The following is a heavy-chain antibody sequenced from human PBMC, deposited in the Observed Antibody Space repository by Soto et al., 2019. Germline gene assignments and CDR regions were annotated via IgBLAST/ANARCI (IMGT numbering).Heavy chain of an antibody. CDR3: TRDKGGIRGYSGFDAFDY. V-gene: IGHV1-69*01. Sequence: QVQLVQSGAEVKKPGSSVKVSCKASGGTISKYAINWVRQAPGQGLEWMGGIIPMSATTNYAGRFQGRVTMTADESTNTSYMELSSLRYDDTAVFYCTRDKGGIRGYSGFDAFDYWGQGTLVTVSS. D-gene: IGHD5-12*01. CDR2: IIPMSATT. CDR1: GGTISKYA. J-gene: IGHJ4*02.